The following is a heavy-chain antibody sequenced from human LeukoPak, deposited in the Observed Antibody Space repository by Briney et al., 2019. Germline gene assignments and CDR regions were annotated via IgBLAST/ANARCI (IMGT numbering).Heavy chain of an antibody. CDR2: ISGSGDST. CDR3: AKPPPYCSSGSCYAGWFDP. J-gene: IGHJ5*02. V-gene: IGHV3-23*01. CDR1: GFSFSGYA. Sequence: PGGSLRLSCAASGFSFSGYAMSWVRQAPGKGLEWVSGISGSGDSTYYADSAKGRFTISRDNSKNTLYLQMNSLRADDTAVYYCAKPPPYCSSGSCYAGWFDPWGQGALVTVSS. D-gene: IGHD2-2*01.